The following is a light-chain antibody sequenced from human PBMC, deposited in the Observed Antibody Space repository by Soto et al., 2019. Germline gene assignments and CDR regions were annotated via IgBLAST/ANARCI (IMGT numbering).Light chain of an antibody. V-gene: IGLV2-11*01. J-gene: IGLJ1*01. CDR2: DVN. Sequence: QSALTQPRSVSGSPGQSVTISCTGTNNDVGFYNYVSWYQQQLGKAPKLLIYDVNKRPSGVPPRFSGSKSANTASLTISGLQAEDEADYYCSSYTTTNTLYVFGTGTKLTVL. CDR3: SSYTTTNTLYV. CDR1: NNDVGFYNY.